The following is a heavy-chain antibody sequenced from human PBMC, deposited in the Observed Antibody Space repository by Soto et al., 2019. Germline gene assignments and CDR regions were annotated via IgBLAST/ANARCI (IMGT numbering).Heavy chain of an antibody. CDR1: GGTFSSYA. V-gene: IGHV1-69*13. D-gene: IGHD6-13*01. J-gene: IGHJ5*02. CDR3: ARGGIAAAGMPWFDP. Sequence: SVKVSCKASGGTFSSYAISWVRQAPGQGLEWMGGIIPIFGTANYAQKFQGRVTITADESTSTAYMELSSLRSEDTAVYYCARGGIAAAGMPWFDPWGQGTLVTVSS. CDR2: IIPIFGTA.